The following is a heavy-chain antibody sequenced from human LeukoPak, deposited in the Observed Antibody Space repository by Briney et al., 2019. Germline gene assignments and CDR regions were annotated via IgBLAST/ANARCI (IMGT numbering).Heavy chain of an antibody. Sequence: SETLSLTCTVSGGSISSSDYYWGWIRQPPGKGLEWIGNIYYDGSTYYNPSLKSRVTISVDTSKNQFSLKLSSVTAADTAVYYCARGFGGKYYYYWGRGTLVTVSS. J-gene: IGHJ4*02. CDR1: GGSISSSDYY. CDR2: IYYDGST. D-gene: IGHD1-26*01. CDR3: ARGFGGKYYYY. V-gene: IGHV4-39*01.